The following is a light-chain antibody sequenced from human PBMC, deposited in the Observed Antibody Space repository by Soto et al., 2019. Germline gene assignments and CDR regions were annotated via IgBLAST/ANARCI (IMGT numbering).Light chain of an antibody. CDR1: QSVSSSY. CDR3: QQYGSSPPMYT. J-gene: IGKJ2*01. Sequence: EIVLTQSPGTLSLSPGERATLSCRASQSVSSSYLAWYQQKPGQAPRLLIYGASGRATGIPDRFSGSGSGTDCTLTISRLEPEDFAVYYWQQYGSSPPMYTFGQGTKLEIK. V-gene: IGKV3-20*01. CDR2: GAS.